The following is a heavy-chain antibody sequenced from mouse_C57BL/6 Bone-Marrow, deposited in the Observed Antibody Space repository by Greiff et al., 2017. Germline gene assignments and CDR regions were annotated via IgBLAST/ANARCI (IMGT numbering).Heavy chain of an antibody. CDR1: GFNIKDDY. Sequence: VTLKESGAELVRPGASVKLSCTASGFNIKDDYMHWVKQRPEQGLEWIGWIDPENGDTEYASKFQGKATITADTSSNTAYLQLSSLTSEDTAVYYCTTGWLLRHWGQGTTLTVSS. CDR2: IDPENGDT. V-gene: IGHV14-4*01. J-gene: IGHJ2*01. CDR3: TTGWLLRH. D-gene: IGHD1-2*01.